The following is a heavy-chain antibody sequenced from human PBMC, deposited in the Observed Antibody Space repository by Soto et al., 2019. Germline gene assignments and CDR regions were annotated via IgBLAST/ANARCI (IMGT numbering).Heavy chain of an antibody. J-gene: IGHJ4*02. D-gene: IGHD6-19*01. CDR1: GYTFTSYA. Sequence: ASVKVSCKASGYTFTSYAMHWVRQAPGQRLEWMGWINAGNGNTKYSQKFQGRVTITRDTSASTAYMELSSLRSEDTAVYYCARGPPGIAVAGPFDYWGQGTLVTVSS. CDR3: ARGPPGIAVAGPFDY. CDR2: INAGNGNT. V-gene: IGHV1-3*01.